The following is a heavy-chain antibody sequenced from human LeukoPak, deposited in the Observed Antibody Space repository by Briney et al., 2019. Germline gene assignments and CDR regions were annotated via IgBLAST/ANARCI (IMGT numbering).Heavy chain of an antibody. CDR2: INHSGST. CDR1: GGSFRGYY. V-gene: IGHV4-34*01. J-gene: IGHJ4*02. CDR3: ARTRGYAFDY. D-gene: IGHD5-18*01. Sequence: SETLSLTCAVYGGSFRGYYWSWIRQPPGKGLEWIGEINHSGSTNYNPSLKSRVIISVDTSKEQFSLKLSSVTAADTAVYYCARTRGYAFDYWGQGTLVTVSS.